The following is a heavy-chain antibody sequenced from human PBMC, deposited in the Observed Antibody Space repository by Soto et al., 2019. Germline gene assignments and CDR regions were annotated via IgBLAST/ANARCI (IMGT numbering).Heavy chain of an antibody. V-gene: IGHV3-48*01. CDR1: GFTFSSYS. Sequence: EVQLVESGGGLVQPGGSLRLSCAASGFTFSSYSMNWVRQAPGKGLEWVSYISSSSSTIYYADSVKGRFTISRDNAKNSPYMQRNRLRAEDTDVYYCAKDRGVPDYYYYMDVWGKGTTVTVSS. CDR3: AKDRGVPDYYYYMDV. CDR2: ISSSSSTI. D-gene: IGHD3-10*01. J-gene: IGHJ6*03.